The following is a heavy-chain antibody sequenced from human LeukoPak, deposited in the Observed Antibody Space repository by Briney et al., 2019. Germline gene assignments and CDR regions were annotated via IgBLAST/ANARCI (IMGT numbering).Heavy chain of an antibody. Sequence: PSETLSLTCTVSGGSISSYYWSWIRQPPGKGLEWIGYIYYSGSTNYNPSLKRRVTIPVDTSKNQFSLKLTSVTAADTAVYYCARHGRWRARGNWFDPWGQGTLVTVSS. D-gene: IGHD4-23*01. J-gene: IGHJ5*02. CDR3: ARHGRWRARGNWFDP. CDR1: GGSISSYY. CDR2: IYYSGST. V-gene: IGHV4-59*08.